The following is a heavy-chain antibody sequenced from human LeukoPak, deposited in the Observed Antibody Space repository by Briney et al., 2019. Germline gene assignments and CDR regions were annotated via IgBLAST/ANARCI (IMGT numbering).Heavy chain of an antibody. J-gene: IGHJ4*02. Sequence: GGSLRLSCAASGFTFSSYWMNWVRQAPGKGLVWVSRIASDGSSTTYADSVKGRFSISRDNAKNTLYLQMNSLRAEDTAVYYCAKGHDYYDSSGYYLDYFDYWGQGTLVTVSS. CDR3: AKGHDYYDSSGYYLDYFDY. CDR2: IASDGSST. CDR1: GFTFSSYW. D-gene: IGHD3-22*01. V-gene: IGHV3-74*01.